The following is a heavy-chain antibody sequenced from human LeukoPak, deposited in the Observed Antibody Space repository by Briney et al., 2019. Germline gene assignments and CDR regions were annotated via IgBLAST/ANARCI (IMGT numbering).Heavy chain of an antibody. CDR1: GGSFSGYY. V-gene: IGHV4-34*01. Sequence: PSETLSLTCAVYGGSFSGYYWSWIRQPPGKGLEWIGEISHSGSTNYNPSPKSRVTISVDTSKNQFSLKLSSVTAADTAVYYCATSLEYYYDSSGSIPAGYYYGMDVWGQGTTVTVSS. D-gene: IGHD3-22*01. J-gene: IGHJ6*02. CDR3: ATSLEYYYDSSGSIPAGYYYGMDV. CDR2: ISHSGST.